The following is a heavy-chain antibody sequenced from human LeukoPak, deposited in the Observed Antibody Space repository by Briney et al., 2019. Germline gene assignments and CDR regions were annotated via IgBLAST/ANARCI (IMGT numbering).Heavy chain of an antibody. CDR1: GLTFSNYW. CDR2: IKEDGNEK. V-gene: IGHV3-7*01. Sequence: PGGSLRLSCAASGLTFSNYWMSWVRQAPGKGLEWVANIKEDGNEKYNVDSVKGRFTISRDNAKKLLYLQMNSLRAEDTAVYYCARDRSRFYYWGQGTLVTVSS. D-gene: IGHD2-2*01. CDR3: ARDRSRFYY. J-gene: IGHJ4*02.